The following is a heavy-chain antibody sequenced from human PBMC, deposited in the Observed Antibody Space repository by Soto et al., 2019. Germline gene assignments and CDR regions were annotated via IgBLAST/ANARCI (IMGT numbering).Heavy chain of an antibody. J-gene: IGHJ3*02. CDR1: GFTFTSSA. Sequence: QMQLVQSGPEVKKPGTSVKVSCKASGFTFTSSAVQWVRQARGQRLEWIGWIVVGSGNTNYAQKFQERVTITGDMSTSTAYMELSSLRSEDTAVYYCAAGDKQWLTDAFDIWGQGTMVTVSS. V-gene: IGHV1-58*01. CDR2: IVVGSGNT. CDR3: AAGDKQWLTDAFDI. D-gene: IGHD6-19*01.